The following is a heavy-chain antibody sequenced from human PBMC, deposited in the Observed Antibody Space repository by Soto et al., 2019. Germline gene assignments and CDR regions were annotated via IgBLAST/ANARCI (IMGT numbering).Heavy chain of an antibody. CDR1: GFSLTSPAVG. V-gene: IGHV2-5*02. CDR2: IYWDDDK. D-gene: IGHD6-19*01. J-gene: IGHJ4*02. CDR3: AHGSGWLSDY. Sequence: QITLKESGPTLVKPTQPLTLTCTFSGFSLTSPAVGVNWIRQPPGKALEWLALIYWDDDKKYSPSLKSRLTITKDTSKNQVVLTMTNMDPVDTATYYCAHGSGWLSDYWGQGTLVTVSS.